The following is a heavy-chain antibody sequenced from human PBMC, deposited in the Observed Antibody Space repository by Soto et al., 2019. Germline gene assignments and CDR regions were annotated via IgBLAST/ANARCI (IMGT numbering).Heavy chain of an antibody. CDR2: ISYDGINK. Sequence: QVQLVESGGGVVQPGRSLRLSCAASGFTFSSYGMHWVRQAPGKGLEGVAVISYDGINKYYADSVKGRFNISRDNSKNKLYLQMNSLRAEDTAVYYCAKGAERIVVVTASNYYYYATDVWGQGTTVTVSS. V-gene: IGHV3-30*18. CDR1: GFTFSSYG. J-gene: IGHJ6*02. CDR3: AKGAERIVVVTASNYYYYATDV. D-gene: IGHD2-21*02.